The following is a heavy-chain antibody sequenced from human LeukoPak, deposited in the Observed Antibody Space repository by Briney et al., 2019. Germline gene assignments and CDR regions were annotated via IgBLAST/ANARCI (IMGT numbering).Heavy chain of an antibody. V-gene: IGHV1-69*13. D-gene: IGHD3-3*01. CDR1: GGTFSSYA. CDR2: IIPIFGTA. Sequence: SVKVSCKASGGTFSSYAISWVRQAPGQGLEWMGGIIPIFGTANYAQKFQGRVTITADESTSTAYMELSSLRSEDTAVYYCARGRPYYDFWSGVIDYWGQGTLVTVSS. J-gene: IGHJ4*02. CDR3: ARGRPYYDFWSGVIDY.